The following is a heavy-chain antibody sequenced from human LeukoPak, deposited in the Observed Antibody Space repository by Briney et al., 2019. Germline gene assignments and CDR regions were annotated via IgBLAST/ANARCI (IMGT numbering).Heavy chain of an antibody. CDR3: ARGRRMVRGVILDWFDP. CDR1: GYTFTSYD. J-gene: IGHJ5*02. Sequence: GASVKVSCKASGYTFTSYDINWVRQATGQGLEWMGWVNPNSGNTGYAQKFQGRVTMTRNTSISTAYMELSSLRSEDTAVYYCARGRRMVRGVILDWFDPWGQGTLVTVSS. CDR2: VNPNSGNT. D-gene: IGHD3-10*01. V-gene: IGHV1-8*01.